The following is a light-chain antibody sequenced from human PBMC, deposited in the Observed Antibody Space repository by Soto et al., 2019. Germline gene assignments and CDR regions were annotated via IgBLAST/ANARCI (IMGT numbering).Light chain of an antibody. V-gene: IGKV3-15*01. CDR2: AVS. CDR1: QSVSSN. J-gene: IGKJ1*01. Sequence: EIVMPQSPANLSVSPGDSATLSCRASQSVSSNLAWYQQKPGQGPRLLIYAVSTRATGIPARFRGSGSGTEFTLTISNLQSEDFAVYYCQQYNNWPPWTFGQGTKVEIQ. CDR3: QQYNNWPPWT.